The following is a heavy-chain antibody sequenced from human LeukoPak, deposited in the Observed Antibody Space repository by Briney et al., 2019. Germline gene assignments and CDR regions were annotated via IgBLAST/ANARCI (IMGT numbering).Heavy chain of an antibody. CDR2: IYSGGST. D-gene: IGHD3-22*01. J-gene: IGHJ4*02. CDR1: GFTVSSNY. V-gene: IGHV3-66*01. Sequence: RGSLRLSCAASGFTVSSNYMSWVRQAPGKGLEWVSVIYSGGSTYYADSVKGRFTISRDNSKNTLYLQMNSLRAEDTAVYYCARWTRDYDSSGYLSHWGQGTLVTVSS. CDR3: ARWTRDYDSSGYLSH.